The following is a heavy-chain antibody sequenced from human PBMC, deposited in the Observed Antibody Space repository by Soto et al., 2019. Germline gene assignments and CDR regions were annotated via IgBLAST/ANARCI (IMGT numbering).Heavy chain of an antibody. V-gene: IGHV3-11*06. Sequence: GGSLRLSCAASGFTFSDHYMSWIRQAPGKGLEWIGYSSDSGSFTRYADSVKGRFSISRDNAKNSLYLQINSLRGDDTAIYYCVRSGDNYNLLDYWGQGTPVTVSS. CDR1: GFTFSDHY. J-gene: IGHJ4*02. D-gene: IGHD1-1*01. CDR3: VRSGDNYNLLDY. CDR2: SSDSGSFT.